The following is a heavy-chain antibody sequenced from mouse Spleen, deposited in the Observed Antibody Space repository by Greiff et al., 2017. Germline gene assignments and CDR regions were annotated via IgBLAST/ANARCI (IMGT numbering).Heavy chain of an antibody. CDR3: ARHTGTGAMDY. CDR1: GFAFSSYD. J-gene: IGHJ4*01. Sequence: EVKLMESGGGLVKPGGSLKLSCAASGFAFSSYDMSWVRQTPEKRLEWVAYISSGGGSTYYPDTVKGRFTISRDNAKNTLYLQMSSLKSEDTAMYYCARHTGTGAMDYWGQGTSVTVSS. D-gene: IGHD4-1*01. CDR2: ISSGGGST. V-gene: IGHV5-12-1*01.